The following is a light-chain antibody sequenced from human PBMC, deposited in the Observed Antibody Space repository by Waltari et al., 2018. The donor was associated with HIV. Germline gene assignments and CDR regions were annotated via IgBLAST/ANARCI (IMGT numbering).Light chain of an antibody. CDR3: QSIDVSDVV. Sequence: SHELTQPPSVSVSPGQTASITCSGNTLAKTYAYWHQQRPGQAPLLVIYKDIERPSGIPDRFSGSTSGTTVTLTITGVQAEDEADYYCQSIDVSDVVFGGGTKLTVL. V-gene: IGLV3-25*03. CDR2: KDI. J-gene: IGLJ2*01. CDR1: TLAKTY.